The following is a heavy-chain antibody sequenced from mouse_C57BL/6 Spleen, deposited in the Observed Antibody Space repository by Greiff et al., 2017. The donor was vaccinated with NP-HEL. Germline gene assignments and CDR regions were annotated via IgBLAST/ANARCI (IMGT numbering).Heavy chain of an antibody. Sequence: VQLQQSGAELVRPGTSVKVSCKASGYAFTNYLIEWVKQRPGQGLEWIGVINPGSGGTNYTEKFKGKATLTADKSSSTAYMQLSSLTSEDSAVYFCAREDSYWGQGTSVTVSS. J-gene: IGHJ4*01. CDR3: AREDSY. V-gene: IGHV1-54*01. CDR1: GYAFTNYL. CDR2: INPGSGGT.